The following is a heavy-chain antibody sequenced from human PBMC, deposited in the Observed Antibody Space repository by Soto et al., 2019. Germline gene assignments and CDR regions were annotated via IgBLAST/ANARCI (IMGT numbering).Heavy chain of an antibody. CDR1: GFTFSSYG. Sequence: QVQLVESGGGVVQPGRSLRLSCAASGFTFSSYGMHWVRQAPGNGLEWVAVIWYDGSNKYYADSVKGRFTISRDNSKNTLYLQMNSLRAEDTAVYYCARGSSGWLYYYGMDVWGQGTTVIVSS. CDR2: IWYDGSNK. V-gene: IGHV3-33*01. CDR3: ARGSSGWLYYYGMDV. D-gene: IGHD6-19*01. J-gene: IGHJ6*02.